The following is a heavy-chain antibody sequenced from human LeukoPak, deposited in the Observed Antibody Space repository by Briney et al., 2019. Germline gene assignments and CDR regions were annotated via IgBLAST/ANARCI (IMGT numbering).Heavy chain of an antibody. V-gene: IGHV1-18*04. J-gene: IGHJ4*02. CDR2: INPNSGNT. CDR1: GYTFTGYH. CDR3: ARGRGRYCSSTSCLIQGDY. Sequence: ASVKVSCKASGYTFTGYHMHWVRQAPGQGLEWMGWINPNSGNTNYAQKLQGRVTMTTDTSTSTAYMELRSLRSDDTAVYYCARGRGRYCSSTSCLIQGDYWGQGTLVTVSS. D-gene: IGHD2-2*01.